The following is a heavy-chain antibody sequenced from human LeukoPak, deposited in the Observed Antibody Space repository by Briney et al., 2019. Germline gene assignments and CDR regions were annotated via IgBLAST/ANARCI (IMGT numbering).Heavy chain of an antibody. D-gene: IGHD2-21*02. J-gene: IGHJ5*02. CDR1: GFTFSSSG. CDR3: VRDKEVVTGIGWFDP. V-gene: IGHV3-30*03. CDR2: ISYDESNK. Sequence: GGSLRLSCAASGFTFSSSGMHWVRQAPGKGLEWVAAISYDESNKYYADSVRGRFTISRDNAKNTLYLQMNSLRVEDTAVYYCVRDKEVVTGIGWFDPWGQGTLVTVSS.